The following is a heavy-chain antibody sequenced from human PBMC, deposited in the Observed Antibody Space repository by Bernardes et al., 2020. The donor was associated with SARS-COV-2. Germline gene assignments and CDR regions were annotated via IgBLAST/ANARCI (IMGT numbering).Heavy chain of an antibody. Sequence: GGSLRLSCAASGFPFTVFWMHWLRQTPGKGLEWVSRIKNDGTSTSYADSVKGRFTISRDNAKNTVYLQMDSLRADDTAVYYCARVGYGSGWPFDYWGQGTLVTVSS. CDR1: GFPFTVFW. CDR3: ARVGYGSGWPFDY. D-gene: IGHD6-19*01. CDR2: IKNDGTST. J-gene: IGHJ4*02. V-gene: IGHV3-74*03.